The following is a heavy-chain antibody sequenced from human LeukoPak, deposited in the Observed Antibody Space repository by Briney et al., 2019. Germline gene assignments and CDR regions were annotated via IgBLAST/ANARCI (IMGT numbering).Heavy chain of an antibody. CDR1: GGTFSSYA. Sequence: ASVKVSCKASGGTFSSYAISWVRQAPGQGLEWMGRIIPILGIANYTQKFQGRVTITADKSTSTAYMELSSLRSEDTAVYYCARDLYYYDSSGSPIWGQGTMVTVSS. D-gene: IGHD3-22*01. CDR3: ARDLYYYDSSGSPI. V-gene: IGHV1-69*04. J-gene: IGHJ3*02. CDR2: IIPILGIA.